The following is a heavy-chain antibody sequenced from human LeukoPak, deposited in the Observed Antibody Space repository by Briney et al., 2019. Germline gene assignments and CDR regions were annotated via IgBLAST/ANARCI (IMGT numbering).Heavy chain of an antibody. D-gene: IGHD6-13*01. CDR3: AKSPIAAAGHNWFEP. Sequence: GRSLRLSCAASGFTFDDYAMHWVRQAPGKCLEWVSGISWNSGSIGYADSVKGRFTISRDNAKNSLYLQMNSLRAEDMALYYCAKSPIAAAGHNWFEPWGQGTLVTVSS. V-gene: IGHV3-9*03. CDR1: GFTFDDYA. CDR2: ISWNSGSI. J-gene: IGHJ5*02.